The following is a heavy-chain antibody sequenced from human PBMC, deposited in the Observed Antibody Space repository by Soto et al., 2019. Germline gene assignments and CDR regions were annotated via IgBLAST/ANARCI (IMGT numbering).Heavy chain of an antibody. J-gene: IGHJ6*02. CDR3: ARVGLYSSGWIDYYYYGMDV. D-gene: IGHD6-19*01. Sequence: ASVNVSCKGSGYTFTIYGISWVRQAPGQGLELMGWISAYNGNTNYAQKLQGRVTMTTDTSTSTAYMELRSLRSDDTAVYYCARVGLYSSGWIDYYYYGMDVWGQGTTVTVSS. CDR2: ISAYNGNT. CDR1: GYTFTIYG. V-gene: IGHV1-18*01.